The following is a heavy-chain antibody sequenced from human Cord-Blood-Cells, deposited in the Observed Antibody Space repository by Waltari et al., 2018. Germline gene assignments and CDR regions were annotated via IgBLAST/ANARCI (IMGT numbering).Heavy chain of an antibody. CDR2: INHSGST. Sequence: QVQLQQWGAGLLKPSETLSLTCAVYGGSFSGYYWSWIRQPPGKGLEWIGEINHSGSTNYNPPLKRRVTISVDTSKNQFSLKLSSVTAADTAVYYCARKYDFLSGYYYYYYGMDVWGQGTTVTISS. CDR1: GGSFSGYY. V-gene: IGHV4-34*01. CDR3: ARKYDFLSGYYYYYYGMDV. J-gene: IGHJ6*02. D-gene: IGHD3-3*01.